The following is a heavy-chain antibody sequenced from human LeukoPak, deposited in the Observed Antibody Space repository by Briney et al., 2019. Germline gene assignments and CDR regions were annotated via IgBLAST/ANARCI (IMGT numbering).Heavy chain of an antibody. CDR2: INPNSGGT. Sequence: ASVKVSCKASGYTFTAYYMHWVRQAPGQGLEWMGWINPNSGGTNYAQKFQGRVTMTRDTSISTAYMELRRLRSDDTAVYYCARSVTSTGDAFDIWGQGTMVTVSS. CDR3: ARSVTSTGDAFDI. D-gene: IGHD3-10*01. CDR1: GYTFTAYY. V-gene: IGHV1-2*02. J-gene: IGHJ3*02.